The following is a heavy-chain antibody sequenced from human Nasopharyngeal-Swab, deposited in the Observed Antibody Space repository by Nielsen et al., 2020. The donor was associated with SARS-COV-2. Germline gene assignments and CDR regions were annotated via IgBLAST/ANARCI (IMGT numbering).Heavy chain of an antibody. V-gene: IGHV3-23*01. CDR1: GFTFSSYA. J-gene: IGHJ3*02. D-gene: IGHD3-9*01. CDR2: ISGSGGRT. CDR3: AKSLGQLLEWFTYDILTGYYSDAFDI. Sequence: GGSLRLSCAASGFTFSSYAMSWVRQAPGKGLEWVSAISGSGGRTYYADSVKGRFTISRDNSKNTLYLQMNSLRAEDTAVYYCAKSLGQLLEWFTYDILTGYYSDAFDIWGQGTMVTVSS.